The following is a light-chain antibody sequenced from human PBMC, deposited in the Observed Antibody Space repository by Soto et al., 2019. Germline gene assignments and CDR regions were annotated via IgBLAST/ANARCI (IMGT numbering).Light chain of an antibody. J-gene: IGKJ1*01. CDR1: QGVDNY. CDR3: HQYGVSPVT. CDR2: GAS. V-gene: IGKV3-20*01. Sequence: EIVLTQSPGTLSLSPGERATLSCRASQGVDNYLAWYQQKPVQAPRLLIYGASSRATGIPDRFSGSGYGTAFTLTIGRLEPEEFAVYYCHQYGVSPVTFGQGTTVEIK.